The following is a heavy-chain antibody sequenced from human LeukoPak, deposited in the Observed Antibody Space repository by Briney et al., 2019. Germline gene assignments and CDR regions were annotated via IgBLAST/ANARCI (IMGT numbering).Heavy chain of an antibody. D-gene: IGHD3-22*01. Sequence: SETLSLTCAVYGGSFSGYYWSWIRQPPGKGLEWIGEINHSGSTDYNPSLKSRVTISVDTSKNQFSLKLSSVTAADTAVYYCARGVNYDSSGPYYFDYWGQGKRVTVSS. J-gene: IGHJ4*02. CDR3: ARGVNYDSSGPYYFDY. CDR2: INHSGST. CDR1: GGSFSGYY. V-gene: IGHV4-34*01.